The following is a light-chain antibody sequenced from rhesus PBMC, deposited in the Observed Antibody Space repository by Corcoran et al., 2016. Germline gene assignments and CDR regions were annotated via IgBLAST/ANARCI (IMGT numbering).Light chain of an antibody. J-gene: IGKJ3*01. CDR2: EAS. V-gene: IGKV1-25*01. CDR1: QGITND. CDR3: QHYYSTPFT. Sequence: DIQMTQSPSSLSASVGDRVTITCRASQGITNDLAWYQQKPGETPKLRIYEASSLQSGIPSLFSGSGSETDFTLTISSLQSEDFATYYCQHYYSTPFTFGPGTKLDIK.